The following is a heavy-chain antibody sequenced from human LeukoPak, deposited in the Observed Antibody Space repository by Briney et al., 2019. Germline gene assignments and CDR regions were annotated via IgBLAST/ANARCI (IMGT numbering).Heavy chain of an antibody. CDR1: GFTFSSYA. CDR3: ANLPNYGDYWSGFDY. D-gene: IGHD4-17*01. Sequence: PGGSLRLSCAASGFTFSSYAMSWVRQAPGKGLEWVSAISGSAGSTYYADSVKGRFTISRDNAKNTLYLQMNSLSAEDTAVYYFANLPNYGDYWSGFDYWGQGTLVTVSS. J-gene: IGHJ4*02. CDR2: ISGSAGST. V-gene: IGHV3-23*01.